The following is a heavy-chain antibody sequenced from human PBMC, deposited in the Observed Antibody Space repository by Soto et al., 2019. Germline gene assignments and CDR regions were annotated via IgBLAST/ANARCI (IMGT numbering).Heavy chain of an antibody. V-gene: IGHV3-74*01. CDR3: AREYSSSRYFDY. CDR1: GFTFSSYW. J-gene: IGHJ4*02. D-gene: IGHD6-13*01. CDR2: INSDGSST. Sequence: EVQLVESGGGLVQSGGPLRLSCAASGFTFSSYWMHSVRQAPGKGLVWVSRINSDGSSTSYADSVKGRFTISRDNAKNTLYLQMNSLRVEDTAVYYCAREYSSSRYFDYWGQGTLVTVSS.